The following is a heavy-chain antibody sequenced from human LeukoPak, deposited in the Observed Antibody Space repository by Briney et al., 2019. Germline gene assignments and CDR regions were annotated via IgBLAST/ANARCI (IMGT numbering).Heavy chain of an antibody. J-gene: IGHJ4*02. V-gene: IGHV4-39*02. Sequence: SETLSLTCTVSGGSISSSSYYWGWIRQPLGKGLEWIGSIYYSGSTYYNPSLKSRVTISVDTSKNQFSLKLSSVTAADTAVYYCARDRDSALGYWGQGTLVTVSS. CDR1: GGSISSSSYY. D-gene: IGHD2-21*01. CDR3: ARDRDSALGY. CDR2: IYYSGST.